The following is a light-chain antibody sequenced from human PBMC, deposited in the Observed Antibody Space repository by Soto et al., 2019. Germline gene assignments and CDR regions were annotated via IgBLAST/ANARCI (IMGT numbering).Light chain of an antibody. V-gene: IGLV2-14*01. J-gene: IGLJ1*01. CDR1: SRDVGGYNY. CDR3: SSYSSSSTLCV. Sequence: QSALTQPASVSGSPGQSITISCTGTSRDVGGYNYVSWYQQHPGKAPKLMIYEVSNRPSGVSDRFSGSKSGNSASLTISGHQPEDEADYYCSSYSSSSTLCVFGSGTKVTVL. CDR2: EVS.